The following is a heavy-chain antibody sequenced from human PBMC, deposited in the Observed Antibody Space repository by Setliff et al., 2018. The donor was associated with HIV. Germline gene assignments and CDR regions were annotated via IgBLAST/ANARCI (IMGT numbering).Heavy chain of an antibody. Sequence: ASVKVSCKASGYTFTSYSLHWVRQAPGQGLEWMGIINPSGASTSYAQKFQGRVTMTRDTSTSTMYMELSSLRSEDTAVYYCARGQPFRYSSSCDNEYYFDYWGQGTLVTVSS. V-gene: IGHV1-46*01. CDR2: INPSGAST. D-gene: IGHD6-13*01. CDR3: ARGQPFRYSSSCDNEYYFDY. J-gene: IGHJ4*02. CDR1: GYTFTSYS.